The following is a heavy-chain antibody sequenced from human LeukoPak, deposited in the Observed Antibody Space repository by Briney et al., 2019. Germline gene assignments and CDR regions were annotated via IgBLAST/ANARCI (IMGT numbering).Heavy chain of an antibody. D-gene: IGHD4-23*01. CDR3: ARLGSTVVIRRYMDV. CDR1: GYSFTSYW. V-gene: IGHV5-51*01. J-gene: IGHJ6*03. Sequence: PGESLKISCKGSGYSFTSYWIGWVRQMPGKGLEWMGIIYPGDSDTRYSPSFQGQVTISADKSISTAYLQWSSLKASDTAMYYCARLGSTVVIRRYMDVWGKGTTVTVSS. CDR2: IYPGDSDT.